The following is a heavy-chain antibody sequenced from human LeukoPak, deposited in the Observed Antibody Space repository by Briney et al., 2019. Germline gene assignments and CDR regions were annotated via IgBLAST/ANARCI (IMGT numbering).Heavy chain of an antibody. CDR1: GFTFDNYG. V-gene: IGHV3-20*04. CDR2: INWNGGST. CDR3: ARAGSSSWYEVEYFQH. D-gene: IGHD6-13*01. J-gene: IGHJ1*01. Sequence: GGSLRLSCAASGFTFDNYGMSWVRQAPGKGLEWVSGINWNGGSTGYADSVKGRFTISRDNAKNSLYLQMNSLRAEETVLYYCARAGSSSWYEVEYFQHWGQGTLVTVSS.